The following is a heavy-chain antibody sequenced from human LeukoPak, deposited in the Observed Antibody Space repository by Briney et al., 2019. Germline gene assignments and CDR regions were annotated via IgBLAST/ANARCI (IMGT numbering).Heavy chain of an antibody. D-gene: IGHD3-16*01. CDR1: GFTFSSYS. CDR2: ISSSSSYI. V-gene: IGHV3-21*01. J-gene: IGHJ5*02. Sequence: GGSLRLSCAASGFTFSSYSMNWVRQAPGKGLEWVSSISSSSSYIYYADSVKGRFTISRDNAKNSLYLQMNSLRAEDTAVYYCARDGGSQESLNWFDPWGQGTLVTVSS. CDR3: ARDGGSQESLNWFDP.